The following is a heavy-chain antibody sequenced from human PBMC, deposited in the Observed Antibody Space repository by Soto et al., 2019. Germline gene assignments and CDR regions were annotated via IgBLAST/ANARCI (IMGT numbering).Heavy chain of an antibody. Sequence: VSCKASGGTFSSYTISCVRQAPGQGLEWMGRIIPILGIANYAQKFQGRVTITADKSTSTAYMELSSLRSEDTAVYYCARPITGTTHCNAFDIWGQGTMVTVSS. D-gene: IGHD1-20*01. CDR1: GGTFSSYT. CDR3: ARPITGTTHCNAFDI. V-gene: IGHV1-69*02. CDR2: IIPILGIA. J-gene: IGHJ3*02.